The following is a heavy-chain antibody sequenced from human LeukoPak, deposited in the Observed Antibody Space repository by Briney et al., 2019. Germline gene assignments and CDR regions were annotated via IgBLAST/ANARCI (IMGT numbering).Heavy chain of an antibody. Sequence: SETLSLTCTVSGGSISSYYWSWIRQPPGKGLEWIGYIYYSGSTNYNPSLKSRVTISVDTSKNQFSLKLSSVTAADTAVYYCARRTYDFWSGFPIFDYWGQGTLVTVSS. D-gene: IGHD3-3*01. J-gene: IGHJ4*02. CDR1: GGSISSYY. CDR3: ARRTYDFWSGFPIFDY. CDR2: IYYSGST. V-gene: IGHV4-59*01.